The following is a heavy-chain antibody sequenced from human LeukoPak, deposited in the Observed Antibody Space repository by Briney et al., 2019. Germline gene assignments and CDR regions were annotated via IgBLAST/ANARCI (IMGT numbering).Heavy chain of an antibody. CDR1: VFTFRRYA. V-gene: IGHV3-23*01. CDR2: ISVNGDSK. CDR3: AKDRVDDAFDI. D-gene: IGHD2-15*01. Sequence: GGTLRLSRAASVFTFRRYAMIWVREAPGKGLEEVPAISVNGDSKYYAESLKGRFTISRDNSKHRLYLQVNSLRAEDTAVYYCAKDRVDDAFDIWGQGTMVTVSS. J-gene: IGHJ3*02.